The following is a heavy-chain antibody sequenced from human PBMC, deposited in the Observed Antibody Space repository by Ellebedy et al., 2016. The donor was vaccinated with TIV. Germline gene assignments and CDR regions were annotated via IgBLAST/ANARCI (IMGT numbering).Heavy chain of an antibody. V-gene: IGHV4-38-2*02. CDR3: ARDYTSYRFDP. Sequence: MPSETLSLTCTVSGYSISSGYFWVWLRQPPGQGLQWIGSIYHSGNTYYNPSLKSRVTISVDTSKNQFSLNLSSVPAADTAVYYCARDYTSYRFDPWGQGTLVTVSS. CDR1: GYSISSGYF. CDR2: IYHSGNT. J-gene: IGHJ5*02.